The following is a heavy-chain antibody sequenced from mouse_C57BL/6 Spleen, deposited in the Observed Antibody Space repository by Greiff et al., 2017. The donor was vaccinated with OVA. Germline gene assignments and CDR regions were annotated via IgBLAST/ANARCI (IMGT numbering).Heavy chain of an antibody. D-gene: IGHD4-1*01. CDR1: GFTFSSYG. Sequence: EVQGVESGGDLVKPGGSLKLSCAASGFTFSSYGMSWVRQTPDKRLEWVATISSGGSYTYYPDSVKGRFTISRDNAKNTLYLQMSSLKSEDTAMYYCARHTNWDVYAMDYWGQGTSVTVSS. J-gene: IGHJ4*01. CDR2: ISSGGSYT. CDR3: ARHTNWDVYAMDY. V-gene: IGHV5-6*01.